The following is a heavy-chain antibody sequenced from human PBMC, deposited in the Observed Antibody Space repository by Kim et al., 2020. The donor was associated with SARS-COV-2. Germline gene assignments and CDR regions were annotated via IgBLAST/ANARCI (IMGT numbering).Heavy chain of an antibody. Sequence: SVKVSCKASGGTFSSYAISWVRQAPGQGLEWMGRIIPILGIANYAQKFQGRVTITADKSTSTAYMELSSLRSEDTAVYYCARGESPFWSGLVEGAFDIWGQGTMVTVSS. CDR2: IIPILGIA. CDR3: ARGESPFWSGLVEGAFDI. V-gene: IGHV1-69*04. J-gene: IGHJ3*02. D-gene: IGHD3-3*01. CDR1: GGTFSSYA.